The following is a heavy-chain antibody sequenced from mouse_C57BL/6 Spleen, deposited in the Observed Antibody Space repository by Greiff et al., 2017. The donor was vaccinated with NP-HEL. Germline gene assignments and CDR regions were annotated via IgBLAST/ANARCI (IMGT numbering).Heavy chain of an antibody. CDR2: IYPGDGAT. CDR3: ARAGGYFCFDY. D-gene: IGHD2-3*01. V-gene: IGHV1-80*01. Sequence: QVQLKQSGAELVKPGASVKISCKASGYTFSSYWMNWVQQRPGKGLEWIGQIYPGDGATNYNGTFKGKATLTADKSSSTAYMQLSSLTSEDSAVYFCARAGGYFCFDYWGQGTTLTVSS. CDR1: GYTFSSYW. J-gene: IGHJ2*01.